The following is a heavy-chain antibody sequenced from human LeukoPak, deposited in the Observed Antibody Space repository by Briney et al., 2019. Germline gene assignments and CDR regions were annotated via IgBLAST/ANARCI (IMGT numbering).Heavy chain of an antibody. J-gene: IGHJ4*02. CDR2: IVVGSGNT. CDR1: GFTFTSSA. V-gene: IGHV1-58*02. D-gene: IGHD6-19*01. Sequence: ASVKVSCKASGFTFTSSAMQWVRQARGQRLEWIGWIVVGSGNTNYAQKFQERVTITRDMSTSTAYMELSSLRSEDTAMYYCARLEQWLGFDYWGQGTLVTVSS. CDR3: ARLEQWLGFDY.